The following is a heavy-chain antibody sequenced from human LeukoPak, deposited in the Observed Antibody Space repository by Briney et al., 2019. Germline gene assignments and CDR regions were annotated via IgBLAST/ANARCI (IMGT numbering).Heavy chain of an antibody. CDR1: GFTFSTYW. CDR2: ISSDGSIA. Sequence: GGSLRLSCAASGFTFSTYWMHWVRQAPGKGLVWVSRISSDGSIAINADSVEGRLTVSRDNAKNTLYLQMNSPRVEDTAVYYCARADYGGNSDFHYWGQGTLVTVSS. V-gene: IGHV3-74*01. CDR3: ARADYGGNSDFHY. J-gene: IGHJ4*02. D-gene: IGHD4-23*01.